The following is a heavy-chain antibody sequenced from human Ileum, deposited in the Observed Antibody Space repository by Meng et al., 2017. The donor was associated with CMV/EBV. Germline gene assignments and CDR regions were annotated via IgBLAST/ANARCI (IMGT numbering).Heavy chain of an antibody. J-gene: IGHJ5*02. D-gene: IGHD1/OR15-1a*01. V-gene: IGHV4-4*07. CDR1: GSSTSGYY. CDR3: VKDRSNTWNKGWFDP. Sequence: QVPLQESGPGLGTPPEPLSTSCTAAGSSTSGYYWSCIRQSAGKGLEWMGRVHTSGSTDYNPSPKSRVTMSGDVSKNQFSLKLTSVTAAATAVYYCVKDRSNTWNKGWFDPWGQGTLVTVSS. CDR2: VHTSGST.